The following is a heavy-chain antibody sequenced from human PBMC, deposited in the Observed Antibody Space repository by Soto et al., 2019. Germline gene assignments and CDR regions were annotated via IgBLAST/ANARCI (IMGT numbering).Heavy chain of an antibody. CDR1: GFTFSSYA. CDR3: ARFKGCSGGSCYTYFDS. D-gene: IGHD2-15*01. V-gene: IGHV3-30-3*01. Sequence: QVQLVESGGGVVQPGRSLRLSCAASGFTFSSYAMHWVRQAPGKGLEWVAVMSYDGSNKYYADSVKGRFTISRDNSKNXTYLQMNSLRAEDTAVYYCARFKGCSGGSCYTYFDSWGQGTLVTVSS. J-gene: IGHJ4*02. CDR2: MSYDGSNK.